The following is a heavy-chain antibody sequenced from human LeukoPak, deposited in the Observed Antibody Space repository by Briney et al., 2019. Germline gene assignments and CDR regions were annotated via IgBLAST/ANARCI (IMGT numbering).Heavy chain of an antibody. Sequence: SETLSLTCTVSGGSISSGGYYWSWIRQHPGKGLEWIGYIYYSGSTYYNPSLKSRVTISVDTSKNQFSLKLSSVTAADTAVYYCARESRWEIHWYFDLWGRGTLVTVSS. CDR1: GGSISSGGYY. J-gene: IGHJ2*01. V-gene: IGHV4-61*08. D-gene: IGHD1-26*01. CDR2: IYYSGST. CDR3: ARESRWEIHWYFDL.